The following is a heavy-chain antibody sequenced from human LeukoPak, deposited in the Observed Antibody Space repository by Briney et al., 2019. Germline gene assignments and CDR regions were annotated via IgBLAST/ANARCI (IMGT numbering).Heavy chain of an antibody. J-gene: IGHJ4*02. Sequence: GGSLRLSCAASGFTVSSNYMSWVRQAPGKGLEWVSIIYSGGSTYYADSVKGRFTISRDNSKNTLHLQMNSLRAEDTAVYYCARDQYCSSTSCLYYFDYWGQGTLVTVSS. D-gene: IGHD2-2*01. CDR3: ARDQYCSSTSCLYYFDY. CDR2: IYSGGST. V-gene: IGHV3-66*01. CDR1: GFTVSSNY.